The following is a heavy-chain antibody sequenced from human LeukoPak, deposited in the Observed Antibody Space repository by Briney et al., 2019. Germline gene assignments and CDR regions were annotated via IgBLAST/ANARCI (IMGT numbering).Heavy chain of an antibody. V-gene: IGHV4-59*01. CDR1: GGSISSAY. Sequence: SETLSLTCTVSGGSISSAYWSWLRQSPGKGLEWIGYAYYAGDNNYNPSLKSRVTILVDTSKRQFSLKMRSVTAADTAIYYCARLVAPGSLEDWFDPWGQGTLVTVSS. D-gene: IGHD1-26*01. CDR3: ARLVAPGSLEDWFDP. CDR2: AYYAGDN. J-gene: IGHJ5*02.